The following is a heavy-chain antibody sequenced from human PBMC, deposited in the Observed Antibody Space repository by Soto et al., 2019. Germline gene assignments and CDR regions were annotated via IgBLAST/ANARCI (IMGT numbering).Heavy chain of an antibody. V-gene: IGHV3-23*01. CDR2: ISGSGGST. D-gene: IGHD2-2*01. J-gene: IGHJ4*02. Sequence: EVQLLASGGGLVQPGGSLRLSCAASGFTFSSYAMSWVRQAPGKGLEWVSAISGSGGSTYYADSVKGRFTISRDNSKNTLYLQMNSLRAEDTAVYYCAKGGRVVVVPAAMPFPEFDYWGQGTLVTVSS. CDR3: AKGGRVVVVPAAMPFPEFDY. CDR1: GFTFSSYA.